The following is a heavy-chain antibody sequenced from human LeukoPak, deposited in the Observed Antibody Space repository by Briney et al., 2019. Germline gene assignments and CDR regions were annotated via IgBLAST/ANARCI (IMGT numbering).Heavy chain of an antibody. J-gene: IGHJ4*02. CDR1: GFTFSSYA. V-gene: IGHV3-23*01. CDR3: AKARYCSSTSCCGVAVAGNLFGY. CDR2: ISGSGGST. Sequence: GGSLRLSCAASGFTFSSYAMSWVRQAPGKGLEWVSAISGSGGSTYYADSVKGRFTISRDNSKDTLYLQMNSLRAEDTAVYYCAKARYCSSTSCCGVAVAGNLFGYWGQGTLVTVSS. D-gene: IGHD2-2*01.